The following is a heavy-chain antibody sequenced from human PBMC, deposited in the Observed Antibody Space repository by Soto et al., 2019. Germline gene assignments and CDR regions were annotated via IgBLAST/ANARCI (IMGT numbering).Heavy chain of an antibody. CDR2: INAGNGNT. Sequence: AASVKVSCKASGYTFTNYAMHWVRQAPGQRLEWMGWINAGNGNTKYSQTFQGRVTITRDTSASTAYMELSRLRSEDTAVYFCARVGQGYYDFWSGLNYWGQGTLVTVSS. CDR3: ARVGQGYYDFWSGLNY. D-gene: IGHD3-3*01. V-gene: IGHV1-3*01. CDR1: GYTFTNYA. J-gene: IGHJ4*02.